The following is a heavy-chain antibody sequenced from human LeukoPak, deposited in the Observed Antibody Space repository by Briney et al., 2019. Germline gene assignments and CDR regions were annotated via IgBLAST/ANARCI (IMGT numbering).Heavy chain of an antibody. Sequence: GGSLRLSCAASGFTFNSYAMSWVRQAPGKGLEWVSAISGSGGSTYYADSVKGRFTISRDNSKNTLYLQMNSLRAEDTAVYYCAISVSYYDFWGGYSSSPDYWGQGTLVTVSS. CDR1: GFTFNSYA. CDR2: ISGSGGST. J-gene: IGHJ4*02. D-gene: IGHD3-3*01. CDR3: AISVSYYDFWGGYSSSPDY. V-gene: IGHV3-23*01.